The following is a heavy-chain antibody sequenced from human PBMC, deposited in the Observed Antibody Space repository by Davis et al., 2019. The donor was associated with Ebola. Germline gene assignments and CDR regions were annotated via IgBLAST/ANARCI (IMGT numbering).Heavy chain of an antibody. D-gene: IGHD3-16*01. J-gene: IGHJ4*02. V-gene: IGHV1-46*01. CDR1: GYTFTNYY. CDR3: ARDRFGGDYFDY. CDR2: INPGGVTT. Sequence: ASVKVSCKASGYTFTNYYMHWVRQAPGQGLEWMGLINPGGVTTNYARKFQGRVTMTRDTSTSTVYMELSGLKSEDTAVYYCARDRFGGDYFDYWGKGTLVTVSS.